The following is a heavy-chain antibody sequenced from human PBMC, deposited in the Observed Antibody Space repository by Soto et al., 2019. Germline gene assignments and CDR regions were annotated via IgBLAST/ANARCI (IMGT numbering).Heavy chain of an antibody. CDR2: ISYDGSNK. Sequence: GGSLRLSCAASGFTFSSYGMHWVRQAPGKGLEWVAVISYDGSNKYYADSVKGRFTISRDNSKNTLYLQMNSLRAEDTAAYYCAKVAGATTFDYWGQGTLVTVSS. J-gene: IGHJ4*02. CDR3: AKVAGATTFDY. CDR1: GFTFSSYG. D-gene: IGHD1-26*01. V-gene: IGHV3-30*18.